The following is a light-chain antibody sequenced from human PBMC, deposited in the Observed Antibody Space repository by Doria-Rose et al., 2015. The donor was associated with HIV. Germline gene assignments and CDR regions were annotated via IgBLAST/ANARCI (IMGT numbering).Light chain of an antibody. CDR3: QQYYDTPS. V-gene: IGKV4-1*01. CDR1: QSLLYTSKNY. Sequence: DIQVTQSPESLGMSLGERATLNCKSNQSLLYTSKNYLAWYQQKPGQPPKWLIYWASTRQSGVPARFSSSGSGTDFTLTISSLEAEDVAVYYCQQYYDTPSFGPGTTVDIK. CDR2: WAS. J-gene: IGKJ3*01.